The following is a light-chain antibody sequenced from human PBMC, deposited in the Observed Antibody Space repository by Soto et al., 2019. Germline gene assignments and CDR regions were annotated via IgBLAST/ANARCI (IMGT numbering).Light chain of an antibody. V-gene: IGLV2-14*01. CDR2: DVS. Sequence: QSAPTQPASVSGSPGQSITISCTGTTSDVGGYNSVSWYQQHPGTAPQLMIYDVSYRPSGVSTRFSGSKSGNMASLTISGLKGDDEADYFCSSYSSTGTRVFGGGTKLTVL. CDR1: TSDVGGYNS. J-gene: IGLJ3*02. CDR3: SSYSSTGTRV.